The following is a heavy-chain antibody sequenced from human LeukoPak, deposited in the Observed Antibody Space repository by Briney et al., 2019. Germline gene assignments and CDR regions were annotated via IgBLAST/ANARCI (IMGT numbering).Heavy chain of an antibody. CDR2: IYYSGST. J-gene: IGHJ6*02. CDR1: GGSVSSGSYY. D-gene: IGHD3-3*01. Sequence: ASETLSLTCTVSGGSVSSGSYYWSWIRQPPGKGLEWIGYIYYSGSTNYNPSLKSRVTISVDTSKNQFSLKLSSVTAADTAVYYCARDSGITIFGVAHTTYGMDVWGQGTTVTVSS. V-gene: IGHV4-61*01. CDR3: ARDSGITIFGVAHTTYGMDV.